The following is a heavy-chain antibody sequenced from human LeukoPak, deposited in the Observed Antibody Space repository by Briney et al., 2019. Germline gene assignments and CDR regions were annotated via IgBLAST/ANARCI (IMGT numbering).Heavy chain of an antibody. Sequence: PGGSLRLSCAASGFTFSSYEMNWVRQAPGKGLEWVSVIYSGGSTHYADSVKGRFTISRDNSKNTLYLQMNSLRAEDTAVYYCARDSPTWDSYGYFDYWGQGTLVTVSS. CDR3: ARDSPTWDSYGYFDY. J-gene: IGHJ4*02. V-gene: IGHV3-66*01. CDR2: IYSGGST. CDR1: GFTFSSYE. D-gene: IGHD5-18*01.